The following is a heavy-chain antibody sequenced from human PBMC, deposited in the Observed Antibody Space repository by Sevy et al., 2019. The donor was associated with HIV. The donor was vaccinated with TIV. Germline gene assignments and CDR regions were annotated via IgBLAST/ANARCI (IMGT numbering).Heavy chain of an antibody. CDR2: ISWNSGSI. CDR3: AKGRRWDTAMVTGGPFDY. D-gene: IGHD5-18*01. J-gene: IGHJ4*02. CDR1: GFTFDDYA. V-gene: IGHV3-9*01. Sequence: GGSLRLSCAASGFTFDDYAMHWVRQAPGKGLEWVSGISWNSGSIGYADSVKGRFTISRDNAKNSLYLQMNSLRAEDTALYYCAKGRRWDTAMVTGGPFDYWGQGTLVTVSS.